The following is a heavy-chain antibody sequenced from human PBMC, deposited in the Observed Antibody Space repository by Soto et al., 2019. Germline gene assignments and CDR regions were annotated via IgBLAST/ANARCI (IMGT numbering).Heavy chain of an antibody. CDR3: ARQVECGSTSCYGY. V-gene: IGHV4-39*01. D-gene: IGHD2-2*01. J-gene: IGHJ4*02. Sequence: QLQLQESGPGLVKPSETLSLTCTVSGASISSGSYYWGWVRQPPGKGLEWIANVFSHRTTYYSPSLNSRVTISVDTSKNQFSLRLRSVTTADTAVYYCARQVECGSTSCYGYWGQGTLVTVSS. CDR2: VFSHRTT. CDR1: GASISSGSYY.